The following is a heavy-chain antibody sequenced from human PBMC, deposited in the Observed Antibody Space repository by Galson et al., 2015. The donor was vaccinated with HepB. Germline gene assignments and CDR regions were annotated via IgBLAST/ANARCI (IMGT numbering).Heavy chain of an antibody. Sequence: LSLTCAVYGGSFSGYYWSWIRQPPGKGLEWIGEINHSGSTNYNPSLKSRVTISVDTSKNQFSLKLSSVTAADTAVYYCARGGFITMVQGVRGLYYMDVWGKGTTVTVSS. CDR2: INHSGST. J-gene: IGHJ6*03. D-gene: IGHD3-10*01. CDR3: ARGGFITMVQGVRGLYYMDV. V-gene: IGHV4-34*01. CDR1: GGSFSGYY.